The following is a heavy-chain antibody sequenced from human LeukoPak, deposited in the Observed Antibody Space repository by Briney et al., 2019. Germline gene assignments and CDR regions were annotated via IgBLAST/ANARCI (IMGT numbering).Heavy chain of an antibody. V-gene: IGHV3-23*01. CDR3: VKHSGGVYGNSDL. D-gene: IGHD1-1*01. Sequence: AGSLRLSCAASGFTFDTYAMSWFRQAPGKGLEWVSTIGRGGGDTYYADSVKGRFTISKDSSKTSLQMSSLRAEDTAIYYCVKHSGGVYGNSDLWGQGTLVTVSS. CDR1: GFTFDTYA. CDR2: IGRGGGDT. J-gene: IGHJ5*02.